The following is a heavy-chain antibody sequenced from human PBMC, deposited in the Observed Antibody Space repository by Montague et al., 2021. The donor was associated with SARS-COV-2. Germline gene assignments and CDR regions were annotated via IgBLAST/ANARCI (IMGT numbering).Heavy chain of an antibody. CDR3: ARYSRNWYGPIGFDI. CDR2: TFYRSKWYN. J-gene: IGHJ3*02. D-gene: IGHD6-13*01. V-gene: IGHV6-1*01. CDR1: GDSVSSNTAA. Sequence: CAISGDSVSSNTAAWNWIRQSPSRGLVWLGRTFYRSKWYNEFAESVKSRISINADTSKNEVALQLKYVTPEDTAMYYCARYSRNWYGPIGFDIWGQGTVVTVS.